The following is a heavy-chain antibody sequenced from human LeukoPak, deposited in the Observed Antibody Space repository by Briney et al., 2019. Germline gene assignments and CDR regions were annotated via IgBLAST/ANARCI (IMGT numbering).Heavy chain of an antibody. D-gene: IGHD5-12*01. V-gene: IGHV3-48*01. Sequence: AGGSLRLSCAASGFTFSSYSMNWVRQAPGKGLEWVSYISSSSSTIYYADSVKGRFTISRDNSKNTLYLQMNSLRAEDTAVYYCAKEARGGWLHDAFDIWGQGTMVTVSS. CDR1: GFTFSSYS. CDR3: AKEARGGWLHDAFDI. CDR2: ISSSSSTI. J-gene: IGHJ3*02.